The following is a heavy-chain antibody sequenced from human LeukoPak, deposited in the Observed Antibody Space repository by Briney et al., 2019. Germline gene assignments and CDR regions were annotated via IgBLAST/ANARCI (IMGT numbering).Heavy chain of an antibody. V-gene: IGHV4-39*01. Sequence: SETLSLTCTVSGGSISSSTYYWGWIRRPPGKGLEWIGSIYYSGSTYYNPSLKSRVTVSVDTSKNQFSLNLSSVTAADTAVYYCVRGSTLRHYQYWGQGTLATVSS. CDR2: IYYSGST. D-gene: IGHD3-16*01. J-gene: IGHJ4*02. CDR1: GGSISSSTYY. CDR3: VRGSTLRHYQY.